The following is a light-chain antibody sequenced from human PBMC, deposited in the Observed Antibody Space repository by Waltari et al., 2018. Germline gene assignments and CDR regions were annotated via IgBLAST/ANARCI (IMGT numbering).Light chain of an antibody. Sequence: QSVLTQPPSASGTPGQRINISCSGSSSNIDTNSVHWYQQLPGTAPQLFIYRNDQRPSGVPERFSGSKSGSSASLAITDLRSEDEAVYLCAAWDDTLSGWVFGGGTRVTVL. CDR1: SSNIDTNS. J-gene: IGLJ3*02. CDR3: AAWDDTLSGWV. CDR2: RND. V-gene: IGLV1-47*01.